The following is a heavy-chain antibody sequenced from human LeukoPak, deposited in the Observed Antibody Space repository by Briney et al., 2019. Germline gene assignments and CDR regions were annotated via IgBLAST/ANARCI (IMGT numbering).Heavy chain of an antibody. V-gene: IGHV3-66*01. J-gene: IGHJ4*02. D-gene: IGHD3-22*01. CDR3: ARGDDSSGYYAFDY. CDR1: GFTVSSNY. CDR2: IYSGGST. Sequence: GGSLRLSCAASGFTVSSNYMSWVRQAPGKGLEWVSVIYSGGSTYYADSVKGRFTISRDNSKNTLYLQMNSLRAEDTAVYYRARGDDSSGYYAFDYWGQGTLVTVSS.